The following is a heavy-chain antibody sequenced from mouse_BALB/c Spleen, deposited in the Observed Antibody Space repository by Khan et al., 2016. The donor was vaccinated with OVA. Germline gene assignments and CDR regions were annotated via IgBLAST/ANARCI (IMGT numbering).Heavy chain of an antibody. V-gene: IGHV3-2*02. D-gene: IGHD2-2*01. Sequence: EVQLVESGPGLVKPSQSLSLTCTVTGYSITSEYTWNWIRQFPGHKLEWMGFISYSGNTRYNPSLKSRISIPRDTSKNQFFLQLNSVTSEDTATYSCARKDYYAYDPFPYWGQGTLVTVSA. CDR2: ISYSGNT. J-gene: IGHJ3*01. CDR1: GYSITSEYT. CDR3: ARKDYYAYDPFPY.